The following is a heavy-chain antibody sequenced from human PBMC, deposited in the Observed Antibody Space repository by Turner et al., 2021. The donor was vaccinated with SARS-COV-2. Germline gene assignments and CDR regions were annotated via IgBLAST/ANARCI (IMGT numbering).Heavy chain of an antibody. D-gene: IGHD3-22*01. CDR1: GFTFSSYE. Sequence: EVQLVESGGGLVQPGGSLRLSCAASGFTFSSYEMNWVRQAPGKGLEWVSYISSSGSTRYYGDSVKGRFTISRDNAKNSLYLQMNSLRAEDTAVYYCAKADRVMIVVVITLFDYWGQGTLVTVSS. J-gene: IGHJ4*02. CDR3: AKADRVMIVVVITLFDY. V-gene: IGHV3-48*03. CDR2: ISSSGSTR.